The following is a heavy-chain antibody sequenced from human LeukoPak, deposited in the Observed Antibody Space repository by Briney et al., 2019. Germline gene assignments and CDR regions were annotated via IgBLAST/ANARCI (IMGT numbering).Heavy chain of an antibody. CDR2: ISYDGSNK. CDR3: ARDPGDYGYFDY. J-gene: IGHJ4*02. Sequence: GGSLRLSCAASGFTFSSYAMHWVRQAPGKGLEWVAVISYDGSNKYYADSVKGRFTISRDNSKNTLYLQMNSLRAEDTAVYYCARDPGDYGYFDYWGQGDLVTVSS. CDR1: GFTFSSYA. V-gene: IGHV3-30*04. D-gene: IGHD4-17*01.